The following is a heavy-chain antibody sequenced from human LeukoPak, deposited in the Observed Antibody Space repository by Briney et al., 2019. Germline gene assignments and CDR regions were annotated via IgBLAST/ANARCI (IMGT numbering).Heavy chain of an antibody. V-gene: IGHV5-51*01. J-gene: IGHJ5*02. CDR1: GYSFTSYW. D-gene: IGHD2-2*02. CDR2: IYPGDFDP. Sequence: GESLKISGKGSGYSFTSYWIGWVRQMPGKGLEWMGIIYPGDFDPRYSPSFQGQVTISADKSISTAYLQWSSLKASDTAMYYCVRNAHCSSTSCYIWFDPWGQGTLVTVSS. CDR3: VRNAHCSSTSCYIWFDP.